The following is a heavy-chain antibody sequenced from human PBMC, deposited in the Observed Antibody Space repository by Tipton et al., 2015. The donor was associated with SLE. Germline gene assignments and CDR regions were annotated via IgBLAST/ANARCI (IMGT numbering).Heavy chain of an antibody. Sequence: LRLSCTVSGASFKSGTHYGVWIRQSPGKGLEWIGSIYYSGTKYYNPSLKSRLAMSVDSSKNQFSLRLSSVAAADTALYYCAGRSVTTANYFDPWGQGTLVTVSS. CDR1: GASFKSGTHY. J-gene: IGHJ5*02. D-gene: IGHD1/OR15-1a*01. CDR2: IYYSGTK. CDR3: AGRSVTTANYFDP. V-gene: IGHV4-39*01.